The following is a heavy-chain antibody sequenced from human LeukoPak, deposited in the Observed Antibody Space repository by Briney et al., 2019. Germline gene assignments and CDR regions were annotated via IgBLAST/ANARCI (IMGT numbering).Heavy chain of an antibody. J-gene: IGHJ3*02. Sequence: GGSLRLSCAASGFTFSSYWMSWVRQAPGKGLEWVANIKQDGSEKYYVDSVKGRFTISRDNAKNSLYLQMNSLRAEDTAVYYCARGLDSGSPPLGTFEIWGQGTMVTVSS. CDR1: GFTFSSYW. CDR3: ARGLDSGSPPLGTFEI. D-gene: IGHD1-26*01. CDR2: IKQDGSEK. V-gene: IGHV3-7*01.